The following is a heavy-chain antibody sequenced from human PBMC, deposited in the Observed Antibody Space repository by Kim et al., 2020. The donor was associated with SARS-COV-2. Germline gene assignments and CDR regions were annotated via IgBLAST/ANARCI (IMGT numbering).Heavy chain of an antibody. Sequence: GGSLRLSCAASGFTFSSYSMNWVRQAPGKGLEWVSSISSSSSYIYYADSVKGRFTISRDNAKNSLYLQMNSLRAEDTAVYYCARDAAAMSSLLYYYYYGMDVWGQGTTVTVSS. D-gene: IGHD2-2*01. CDR3: ARDAAAMSSLLYYYYYGMDV. CDR2: ISSSSSYI. CDR1: GFTFSSYS. V-gene: IGHV3-21*01. J-gene: IGHJ6*02.